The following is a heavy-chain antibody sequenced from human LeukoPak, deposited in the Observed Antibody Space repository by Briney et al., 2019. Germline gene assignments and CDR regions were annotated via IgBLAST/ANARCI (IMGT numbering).Heavy chain of an antibody. Sequence: SETLSLTCTVSADSISSTSYYWGWIRQPPGKGLEWIGSMYSSGSTYYSPSLKSRVTISVDTSKNHFSLKLSSVTAADTAVYYCARGPPDCSSTSCYAFDAFDVWGQGTMVTVSS. V-gene: IGHV4-39*07. CDR2: MYSSGST. J-gene: IGHJ3*01. CDR3: ARGPPDCSSTSCYAFDAFDV. CDR1: ADSISSTSYY. D-gene: IGHD2-2*01.